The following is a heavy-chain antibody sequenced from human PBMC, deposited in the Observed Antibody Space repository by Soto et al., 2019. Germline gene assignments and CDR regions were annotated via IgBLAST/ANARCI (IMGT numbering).Heavy chain of an antibody. CDR1: GFTFSSYA. J-gene: IGHJ4*02. Sequence: PGGSLRLSCAASGFTFSSYAMSWVRQAPGKGLEWVSGISGGGGGTYYANSVKGRFTISRDNSKNTLYMQMNSLRAEDTAEYYCAKHARTSPRYFDYWGQGSLVTVSS. CDR3: AKHARTSPRYFDY. V-gene: IGHV3-23*01. CDR2: ISGGGGGT. D-gene: IGHD1-7*01.